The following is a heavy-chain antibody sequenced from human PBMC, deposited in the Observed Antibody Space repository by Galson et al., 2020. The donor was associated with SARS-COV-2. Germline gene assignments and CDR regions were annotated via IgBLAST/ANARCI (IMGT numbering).Heavy chain of an antibody. CDR1: GFTFSSFG. J-gene: IGHJ4*02. CDR2: ISDSGSST. Sequence: GGSLRLSCAASGFTFSSFGMSWVRQTPGKGLEWVSAISDSGSSTYYADSVKGRFPISRDNSKSTLYLQMNSLRAEDTGIYHCAKESRPTVAGTADYWGQGTLVTVSA. D-gene: IGHD6-19*01. CDR3: AKESRPTVAGTADY. V-gene: IGHV3-23*01.